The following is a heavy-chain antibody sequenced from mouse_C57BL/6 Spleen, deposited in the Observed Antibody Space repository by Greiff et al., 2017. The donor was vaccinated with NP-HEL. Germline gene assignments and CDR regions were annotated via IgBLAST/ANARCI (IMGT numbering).Heavy chain of an antibody. V-gene: IGHV1-74*01. CDR2: IHPSDSDT. CDR3: VIYYGYDVWFAY. Sequence: VQLQQSGAELVKPGASVKVSCKASGYTFTSYWMHWVKQRPGQGLEWIGRIHPSDSDTNYNQKFKGKATLTVDKSSSTAYMQLSSLTSEDSAVYYCVIYYGYDVWFAYWGQGTLVTVSA. J-gene: IGHJ3*01. D-gene: IGHD2-2*01. CDR1: GYTFTSYW.